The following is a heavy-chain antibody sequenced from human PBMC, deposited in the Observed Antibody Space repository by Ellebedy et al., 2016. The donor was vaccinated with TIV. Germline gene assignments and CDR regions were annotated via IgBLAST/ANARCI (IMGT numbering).Heavy chain of an antibody. V-gene: IGHV1-46*01. Sequence: ASVKVSCXASGYTFTNYYIHWVRQAPGQGLEWMGIIDPGTGSTTYAQRFQGRVIMTRDTSTTTIYMDLSSLRSEDTAMYYCTRAVSSVTVLPYWGQGTLVIVSS. J-gene: IGHJ4*02. CDR2: IDPGTGST. CDR3: TRAVSSVTVLPY. CDR1: GYTFTNYY. D-gene: IGHD3-3*01.